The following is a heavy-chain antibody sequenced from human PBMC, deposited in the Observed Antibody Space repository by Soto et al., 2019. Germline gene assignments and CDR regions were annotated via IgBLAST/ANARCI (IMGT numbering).Heavy chain of an antibody. D-gene: IGHD6-13*01. CDR2: IIPIFGTA. V-gene: IGHV1-69*13. Sequence: VASVKVSCKASGGTFSSYAISWVRQAPGQGLEWMGGIIPIFGTANYAQKFQGRVTITADESTSTAYMELSSLRSEDTAVYYCAKEDRIAAAGMDYWGQGTLVTVSS. CDR3: AKEDRIAAAGMDY. J-gene: IGHJ4*02. CDR1: GGTFSSYA.